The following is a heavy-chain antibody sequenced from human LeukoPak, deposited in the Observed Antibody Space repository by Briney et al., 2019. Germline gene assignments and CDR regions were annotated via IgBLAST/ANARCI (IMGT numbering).Heavy chain of an antibody. CDR1: GGSISSGGYY. CDR3: ARDSKSGYYYYMDV. Sequence: SETLSLTCTVSGGSISSGGYYWSWIQQPPGKGLEWIGYIYHSGSTYYNPSLKSRVTISVDRSKNQFSLKLSSVTAADTAVYYCARDSKSGYYYYMDVWGKGTTVTVSS. D-gene: IGHD6-25*01. V-gene: IGHV4-30-2*01. CDR2: IYHSGST. J-gene: IGHJ6*03.